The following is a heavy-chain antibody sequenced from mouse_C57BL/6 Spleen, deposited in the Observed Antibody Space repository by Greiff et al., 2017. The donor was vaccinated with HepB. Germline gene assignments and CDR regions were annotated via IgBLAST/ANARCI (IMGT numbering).Heavy chain of an antibody. D-gene: IGHD2-2*01. CDR3: ARDSMVTTRGYAMDY. Sequence: EVMLVESGGGLVKPGGSLKLSCAASGFTFSSYAMSWVRQTPEKRLEWVATISDGGSYTYYPDNVKGRFTISRDNAKNNLYLQMSHLKSEDTAMYYCARDSMVTTRGYAMDYWGQGTSVTVSS. CDR1: GFTFSSYA. J-gene: IGHJ4*01. V-gene: IGHV5-4*01. CDR2: ISDGGSYT.